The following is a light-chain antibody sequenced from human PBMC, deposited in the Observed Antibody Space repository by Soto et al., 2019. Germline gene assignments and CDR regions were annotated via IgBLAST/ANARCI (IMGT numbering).Light chain of an antibody. Sequence: QSVLTQPASMSGSPGQSITISCTGTSSDIGSYDYVSWYQQHPGKAPKLILSDVSNRPSGISNRFSGSKSGNTASLTISGLQAEDEADYYCCAYSSGSTLFVFGTGTKVTVL. CDR1: SSDIGSYDY. CDR2: DVS. CDR3: CAYSSGSTLFV. V-gene: IGLV2-14*03. J-gene: IGLJ1*01.